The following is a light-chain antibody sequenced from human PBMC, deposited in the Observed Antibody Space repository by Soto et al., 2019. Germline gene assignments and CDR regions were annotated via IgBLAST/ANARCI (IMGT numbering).Light chain of an antibody. J-gene: IGKJ5*01. CDR2: DAY. CDR3: KQRHMWPIT. CDR1: QSFRGL. Sequence: DIVLTQSPGTLSFSPGERATLSCRASQSFRGLLAWYQQKPGQAPRLLIYDAYNRATGIPPRFSGSGSGTDFTLTIRSLEPEDSAVYYCKQRHMWPITFGQGTRLEIK. V-gene: IGKV3-11*01.